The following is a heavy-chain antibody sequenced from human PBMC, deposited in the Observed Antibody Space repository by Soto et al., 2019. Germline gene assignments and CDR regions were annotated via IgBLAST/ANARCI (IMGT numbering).Heavy chain of an antibody. CDR2: ISSSGSTI. D-gene: IGHD3-22*01. CDR1: GFTFSDYY. CDR3: ARLDGNSYDSSGYYYYYYGMGV. Sequence: QVQLVESGGGLVKPGGSLRLSCAASGFTFSDYYMSWIRQAPGKGLEWVSYISSSGSTIYYADSVKGRFTISGDNAKNSLYLQMNSLTAEDTAVYYCARLDGNSYDSSGYYYYYYGMGVWGQGTTVTVSS. J-gene: IGHJ6*02. V-gene: IGHV3-11*01.